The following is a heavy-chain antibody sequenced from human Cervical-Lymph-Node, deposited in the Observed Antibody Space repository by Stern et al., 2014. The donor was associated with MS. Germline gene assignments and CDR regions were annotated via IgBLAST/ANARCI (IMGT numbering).Heavy chain of an antibody. Sequence: QVQLQESGPGVAKPSQTLSLTCTVSGGSISTDGYYWTWIRQHPGKGLEWNGYIYYIGRTYYNPSLKSRVTMSLDTFKNQFSLNLSSVTAADTAIYYCARDDRGSSWYRFDFWGQGTLVTVSS. CDR1: GGSISTDGYY. V-gene: IGHV4-31*03. J-gene: IGHJ4*02. D-gene: IGHD6-13*01. CDR3: ARDDRGSSWYRFDF. CDR2: IYYIGRT.